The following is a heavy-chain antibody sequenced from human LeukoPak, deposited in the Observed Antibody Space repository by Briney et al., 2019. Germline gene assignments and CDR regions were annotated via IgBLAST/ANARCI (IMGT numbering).Heavy chain of an antibody. Sequence: PGGSLRLSCAASGFTFSSYWMNWVRQAPGKGLEWVANIKQSGSEKHYVDSVKGRFTISRDNAENSLVLQMNSLRAEDTAVYYCARILDSAWGELGYWGQGTLVTVSS. D-gene: IGHD6-19*01. CDR2: IKQSGSEK. V-gene: IGHV3-7*01. CDR1: GFTFSSYW. J-gene: IGHJ4*02. CDR3: ARILDSAWGELGY.